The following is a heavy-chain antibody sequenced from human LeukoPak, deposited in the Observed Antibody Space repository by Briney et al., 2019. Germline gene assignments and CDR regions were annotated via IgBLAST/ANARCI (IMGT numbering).Heavy chain of an antibody. CDR3: ARVPVPDVGATMLGSFDY. V-gene: IGHV1-2*02. CDR1: GYTFTGYY. Sequence: ASVKVSCKASGYTFTGYYMHWVRQVPGQGLEWMGWINPNSGGTNYAQKFQGRVTMTRDTSISTAYMELSRLRSDDTAVYYCARVPVPDVGATMLGSFDYWGQGTLVTVSS. CDR2: INPNSGGT. D-gene: IGHD1-26*01. J-gene: IGHJ4*02.